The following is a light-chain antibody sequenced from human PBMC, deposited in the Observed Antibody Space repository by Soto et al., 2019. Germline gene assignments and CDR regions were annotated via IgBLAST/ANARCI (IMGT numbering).Light chain of an antibody. Sequence: EVVVTQSRCTLNFSPLERRTLSCRARQSVSSSYLAWYQQKPGQAPRLLIYGASSRATGIPDRFSGSGSGTDFTLTISRLEPEDFAVYYCQQYGSSPLTFGGGTKVDIK. V-gene: IGKV3-20*01. J-gene: IGKJ4*01. CDR2: GAS. CDR1: QSVSSSY. CDR3: QQYGSSPLT.